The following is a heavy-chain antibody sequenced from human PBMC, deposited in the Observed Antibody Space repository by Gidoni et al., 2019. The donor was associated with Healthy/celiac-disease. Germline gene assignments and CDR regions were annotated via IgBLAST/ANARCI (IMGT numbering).Heavy chain of an antibody. Sequence: EVQLVESGGGLVKPGGSLRLSCAASGFTFSSYSMTWVRQAPGKGLEWVASISSSSSYIYYADSVKGRFTISRDNAKNSLYLQMNSLRAEDTAVYYCARALTSDSSGYYYSPPDAFDIWGQGTMVTVSS. CDR1: GFTFSSYS. J-gene: IGHJ3*02. V-gene: IGHV3-21*01. CDR3: ARALTSDSSGYYYSPPDAFDI. CDR2: ISSSSSYI. D-gene: IGHD3-22*01.